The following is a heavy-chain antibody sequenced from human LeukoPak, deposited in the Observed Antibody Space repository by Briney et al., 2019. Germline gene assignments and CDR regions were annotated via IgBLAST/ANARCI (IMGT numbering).Heavy chain of an antibody. CDR1: GFTFSIYA. CDR3: AKMMVRGVPYHGMHV. J-gene: IGHJ6*02. Sequence: PGGSLRLSCAASGFTFSIYAMSWVRQAPGRGLEWVSALSGGGEITYYADFVKGRFTISRDNSKSTLYLQMNSLRVEDTAIYYCAKMMVRGVPYHGMHVWGQGTTVTVSS. D-gene: IGHD3-10*01. V-gene: IGHV3-23*01. CDR2: LSGGGEIT.